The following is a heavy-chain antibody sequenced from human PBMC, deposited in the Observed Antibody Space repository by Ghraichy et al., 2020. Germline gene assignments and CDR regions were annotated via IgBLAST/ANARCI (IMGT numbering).Heavy chain of an antibody. D-gene: IGHD3-22*01. CDR2: INHSGST. Sequence: SETLSLTCAVYGGSFSGYYWSWIRQPPGKGLEWIGEINHSGSTNYNPSLKSRVTISVDTSKNQFSLKLSSVTAADTAVYYCARYRLLQVFDYWGQGTLVTVSS. J-gene: IGHJ4*02. CDR3: ARYRLLQVFDY. CDR1: GGSFSGYY. V-gene: IGHV4-34*01.